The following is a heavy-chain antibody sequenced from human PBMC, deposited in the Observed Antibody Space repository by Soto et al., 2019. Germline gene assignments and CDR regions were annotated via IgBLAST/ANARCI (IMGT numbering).Heavy chain of an antibody. J-gene: IGHJ6*03. CDR1: GFTFSSYD. CDR2: IGTAGDT. CDR3: ARVNTWTNYXDV. D-gene: IGHD3-16*01. Sequence: GGSLRLSCAASGFTFSSYDMHWVRQATGKGLEWVSAIGTAGDTYYPGSVKGRFTISRENAKNSFYLQMNSLRAGDTAVYYCARVNTWTNYXDVWGKGTTVPVS. V-gene: IGHV3-13*01.